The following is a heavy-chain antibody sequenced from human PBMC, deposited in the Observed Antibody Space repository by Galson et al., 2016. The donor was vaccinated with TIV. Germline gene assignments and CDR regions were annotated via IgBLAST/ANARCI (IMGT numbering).Heavy chain of an antibody. CDR2: INSDSTII. V-gene: IGHV3-74*03. Sequence: SLRLSCAASGFKFSDYWMHWVRQAPGKGLVWLSCINSDSTIITYADSVRGRFTISRDNAKNTLYLQMNSLRVEDTAVYYCSLTNWFNPWGQGTLVTVSS. CDR1: GFKFSDYW. J-gene: IGHJ5*02. D-gene: IGHD1-1*01. CDR3: SLTNWFNP.